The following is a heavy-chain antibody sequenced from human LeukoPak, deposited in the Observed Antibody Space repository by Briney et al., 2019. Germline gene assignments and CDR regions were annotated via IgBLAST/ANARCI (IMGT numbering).Heavy chain of an antibody. V-gene: IGHV4-39*07. CDR2: IYYSGST. CDR3: ARDYGDYAGWFDP. CDR1: GGSISSSSYY. D-gene: IGHD4-17*01. J-gene: IGHJ5*02. Sequence: SETLSLTCTVSGGSISSSSYYWGWIRQPPGKGLEWIGSIYYSGSTYYNPSLKSRVTISVDTSKNQFSLKLSSVTAADTAVYYCARDYGDYAGWFDPWGQGTLVTISS.